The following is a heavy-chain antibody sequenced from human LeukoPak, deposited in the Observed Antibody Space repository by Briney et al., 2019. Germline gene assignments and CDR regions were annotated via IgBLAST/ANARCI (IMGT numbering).Heavy chain of an antibody. Sequence: SVKVSCKASGGTFSSYAISWVRQAPGQGLEWMGGIIPILGIANYAQKFQGRVTITADKSTSTAYMELSSLRSEDTAVYYCARVTGLRFFLDYWGQGTLVTVSS. CDR3: ARVTGLRFFLDY. V-gene: IGHV1-69*10. D-gene: IGHD3-3*01. CDR2: IIPILGIA. J-gene: IGHJ4*02. CDR1: GGTFSSYA.